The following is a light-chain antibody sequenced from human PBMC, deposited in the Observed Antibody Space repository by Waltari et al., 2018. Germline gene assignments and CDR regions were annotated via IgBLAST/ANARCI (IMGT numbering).Light chain of an antibody. V-gene: IGKV4-1*01. Sequence: DIVMTQSPDSLAVSLGERATINCKSSQSILYSPDNKNYLAWYQQKPGQPPKLLIYWASNRESGVPDRFTGSGSGTDFTLTISSLQAEDVAAYYCQQYYNLPLTFGPGTKVDIK. J-gene: IGKJ3*01. CDR2: WAS. CDR3: QQYYNLPLT. CDR1: QSILYSPDNKNY.